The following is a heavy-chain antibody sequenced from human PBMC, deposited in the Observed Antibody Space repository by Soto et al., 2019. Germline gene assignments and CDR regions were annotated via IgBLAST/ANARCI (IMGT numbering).Heavy chain of an antibody. CDR3: ARDRRYLEWLQY. J-gene: IGHJ4*02. CDR2: INPNSGGT. CDR1: GYTFTAYY. D-gene: IGHD3-3*01. V-gene: IGHV1-2*02. Sequence: GASVKVSCKASGYTFTAYYIHWVRQAPGEGLEWMGWINPNSGGTNYAQKFQGRVTMTRGTSISTAYMELSWLRSDDTAVYYCARDRRYLEWLQYWGQGTLVTVSS.